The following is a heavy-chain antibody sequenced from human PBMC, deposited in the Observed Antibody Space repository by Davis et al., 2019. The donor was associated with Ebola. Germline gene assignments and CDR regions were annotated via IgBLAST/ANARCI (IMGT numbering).Heavy chain of an antibody. J-gene: IGHJ4*02. Sequence: GGSLRLSCAASEFTFSGYAMSWVRQAPGKGLEWVSAISGSGGSTYYAGSVKGRFTISRDNSKNTLYLQMNNLRAEDTAVYYCARDYYGDYSYFDYWGQGTLVTVSS. D-gene: IGHD4-17*01. CDR2: ISGSGGST. CDR3: ARDYYGDYSYFDY. CDR1: EFTFSGYA. V-gene: IGHV3-23*01.